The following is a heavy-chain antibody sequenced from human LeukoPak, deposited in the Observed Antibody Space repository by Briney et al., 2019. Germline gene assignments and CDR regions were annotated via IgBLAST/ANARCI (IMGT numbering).Heavy chain of an antibody. J-gene: IGHJ4*02. CDR1: GFTFDDYA. V-gene: IGHV3-9*01. CDR2: ISWNSGSI. D-gene: IGHD5-12*01. Sequence: GGSLRLSCAASGFTFDDYAMHWVRQAPGKGLEWVSGISWNSGSIGYADSVKGRFTISRDNAKNSLYLQMNSLRAEDTALYYCAKGQGATTWARGRLDYWGQGTLVTVSS. CDR3: AKGQGATTWARGRLDY.